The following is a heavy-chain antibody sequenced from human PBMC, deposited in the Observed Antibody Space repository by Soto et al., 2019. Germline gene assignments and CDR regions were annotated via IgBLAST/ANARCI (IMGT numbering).Heavy chain of an antibody. D-gene: IGHD3-22*01. CDR3: ARHAYHYDTYSFVY. CDR2: IYPSNSET. J-gene: IGHJ4*02. Sequence: PGESLKISCKASVYTFTSYWIGWVRQMPGKGLEWMGIIYPSNSETRFSPSFQGQVTLSADKSIFTAYLQWSSLKASDTAIYYCARHAYHYDTYSFVYFGQGTLPTVSS. V-gene: IGHV5-51*01. CDR1: VYTFTSYW.